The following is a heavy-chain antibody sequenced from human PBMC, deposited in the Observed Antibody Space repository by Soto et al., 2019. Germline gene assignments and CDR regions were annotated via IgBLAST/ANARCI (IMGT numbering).Heavy chain of an antibody. D-gene: IGHD2-21*01. J-gene: IGHJ6*03. CDR3: ARLGLLSLNYYMDV. CDR1: GGSISSYY. Sequence: PSETLSLTCTVSGGSISSYYWSWIRQPPGKGLEWIGYIYYSGSTNYNPSLKSRVTISVDTSKNQFSLKLSSVTAADTAVYYCARLGLLSLNYYMDVWGKGTTVTVSS. V-gene: IGHV4-59*01. CDR2: IYYSGST.